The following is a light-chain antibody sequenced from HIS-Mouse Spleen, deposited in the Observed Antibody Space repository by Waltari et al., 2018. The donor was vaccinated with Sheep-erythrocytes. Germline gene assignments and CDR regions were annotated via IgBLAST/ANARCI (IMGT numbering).Light chain of an antibody. Sequence: QSVLTQPPSASGTPGQRVTISCSGSSSNIGSNTVNWYQQLPGTAPKLLSYSNHQRPSGVPDRVSGSKSGTSASLAISGLQSEDEADYYCAAWDDSLNGVVFGGGTKLTVL. CDR1: SSNIGSNT. V-gene: IGLV1-44*01. CDR2: SNH. J-gene: IGLJ2*01. CDR3: AAWDDSLNGVV.